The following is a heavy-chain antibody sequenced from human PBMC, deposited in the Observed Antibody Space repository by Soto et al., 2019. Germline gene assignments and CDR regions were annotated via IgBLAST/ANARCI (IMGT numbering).Heavy chain of an antibody. V-gene: IGHV3-48*03. Sequence: EVPLVESGGGLLQPGGSLRLSCAASGFTFSTYEMNWVRQAPGKGLEWVSYISSSGNTIYYADSVKGRFTISRDNAKNSLYLQMNSVRAEDTAVYYCATRSGGGGAFDIWGQGTMVTVSS. D-gene: IGHD3-10*01. CDR1: GFTFSTYE. J-gene: IGHJ3*02. CDR3: ATRSGGGGAFDI. CDR2: ISSSGNTI.